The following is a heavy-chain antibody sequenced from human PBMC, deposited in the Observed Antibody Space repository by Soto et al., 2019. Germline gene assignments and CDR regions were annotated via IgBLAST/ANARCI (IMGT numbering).Heavy chain of an antibody. CDR2: ISYDGSNK. D-gene: IGHD6-19*01. Sequence: AGGSLRLSCAASGFTFSSYGMHWVRQAPGKGLEWVAVISYDGSNKYYADSVKGRFTISRDNSKNTLYLQMNSLRAEDTAVYYCAKDLIRRIGPTTARSDSIAVAGTGMDVWGQGTTVTVSS. J-gene: IGHJ6*02. CDR3: AKDLIRRIGPTTARSDSIAVAGTGMDV. CDR1: GFTFSSYG. V-gene: IGHV3-30*18.